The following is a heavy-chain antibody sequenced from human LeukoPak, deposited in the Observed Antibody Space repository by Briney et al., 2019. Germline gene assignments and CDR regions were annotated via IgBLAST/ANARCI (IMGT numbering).Heavy chain of an antibody. J-gene: IGHJ4*02. V-gene: IGHV5-51*01. CDR2: IYPDDSDT. CDR3: ARRSIAAAGTFDY. D-gene: IGHD6-13*01. CDR1: GYSFTSYW. Sequence: GESLKISCKGSGYSFTSYWIGWVRQVPGKGLEWMGIIYPDDSDTTYSPSFQGQVTISADKSTSTAYLQWSTLKASDTAIYYCARRSIAAAGTFDYWGQGTLVTVSS.